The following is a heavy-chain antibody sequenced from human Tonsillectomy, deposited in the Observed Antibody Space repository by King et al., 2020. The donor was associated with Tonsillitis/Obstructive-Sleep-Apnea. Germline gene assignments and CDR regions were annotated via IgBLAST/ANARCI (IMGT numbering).Heavy chain of an antibody. CDR2: ISGSGGST. Sequence: VQLVQSGGGLVQPGGSLRLSCAASGFTFSSYAMSWVRQAPGKGLEWVSAISGSGGSTYYADSVMGRFTISRDNSKNTLYLQMNSLRAEDTAVYYCAKASKGLRYCSSTSCSPDYWGQGTLVTVSS. D-gene: IGHD2-2*01. V-gene: IGHV3-23*04. CDR3: AKASKGLRYCSSTSCSPDY. CDR1: GFTFSSYA. J-gene: IGHJ4*02.